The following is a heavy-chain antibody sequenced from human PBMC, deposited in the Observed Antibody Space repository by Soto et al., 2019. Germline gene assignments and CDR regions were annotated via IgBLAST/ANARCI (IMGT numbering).Heavy chain of an antibody. CDR2: ISWNSGSI. Sequence: GGSLRLSCAASGFTFDDYAMHWVRQAPGKGLEWVSGISWNSGSIGYADSVKGRFTISRDNAKNSLYLQMNSLRAEDTALYYCAKGTPSHWNDGYYYYYYMDVWGKGTTVTVSS. CDR1: GFTFDDYA. CDR3: AKGTPSHWNDGYYYYYYMDV. J-gene: IGHJ6*03. V-gene: IGHV3-9*01. D-gene: IGHD1-1*01.